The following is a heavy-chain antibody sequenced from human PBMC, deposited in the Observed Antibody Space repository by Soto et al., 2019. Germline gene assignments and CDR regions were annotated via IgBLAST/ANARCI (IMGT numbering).Heavy chain of an antibody. CDR3: ARQDGYHKEFDY. Sequence: GESLKISCKGSGYSFTKYWIGWVRQMPGKGLEWMGIIYPGDSDARYSPSFQGQVTFSADKSINTAYLQWSSLKASDTAMYFCARQDGYHKEFDYWGQGTLVTGS. CDR1: GYSFTKYW. J-gene: IGHJ4*02. CDR2: IYPGDSDA. V-gene: IGHV5-51*01. D-gene: IGHD5-12*01.